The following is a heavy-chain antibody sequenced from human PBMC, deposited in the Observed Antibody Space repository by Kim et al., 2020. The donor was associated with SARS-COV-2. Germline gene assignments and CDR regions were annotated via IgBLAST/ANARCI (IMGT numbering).Heavy chain of an antibody. D-gene: IGHD7-27*01. CDR3: ARRGETQIKTMNRGPYDY. V-gene: IGHV3-30*04. CDR1: GFTFTTYA. Sequence: GGSLRLSCAASGFTFTTYAMHWVRQAPGKGLEWVAVISYDGGNIFYADTVKGRFTISRDNSKNTLYLQMNSLKTEDTAVYYCARRGETQIKTMNRGPYDYWGQGTLVTVSS. CDR2: ISYDGGNI. J-gene: IGHJ4*02.